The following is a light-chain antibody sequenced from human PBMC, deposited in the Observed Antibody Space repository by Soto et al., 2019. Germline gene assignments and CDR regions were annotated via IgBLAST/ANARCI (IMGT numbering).Light chain of an antibody. J-gene: IGKJ2*01. Sequence: EIMMTQSPATLSVSPGERATLSCRASQSVSSNLDWYQQKPGQAPRLLIYGASTRATGIPARISGSGSGTEFTLTLSSLQSEDFAVYYCQQYDEWPPSYTFGQGTKLEIK. CDR3: QQYDEWPPSYT. CDR1: QSVSSN. CDR2: GAS. V-gene: IGKV3-15*01.